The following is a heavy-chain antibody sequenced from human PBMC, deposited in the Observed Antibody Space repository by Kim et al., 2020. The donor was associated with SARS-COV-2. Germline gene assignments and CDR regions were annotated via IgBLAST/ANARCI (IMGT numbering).Heavy chain of an antibody. CDR1: GFTFDDYA. Sequence: GGSLRLSCAASGFTFDDYAMHWVRQAPGKGLEWVSGISWNSGSIGYADSVKGRFTISRDNAKNSLYLQMNSLRAEDTALYYCAKDGLSYGMDVWGQGTTVTVSS. V-gene: IGHV3-9*01. CDR3: AKDGLSYGMDV. J-gene: IGHJ6*02. CDR2: ISWNSGSI.